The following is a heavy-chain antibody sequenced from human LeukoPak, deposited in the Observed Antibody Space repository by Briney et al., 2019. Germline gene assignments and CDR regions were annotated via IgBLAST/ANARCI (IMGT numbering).Heavy chain of an antibody. J-gene: IGHJ5*02. V-gene: IGHV3-74*01. CDR3: ENLGYCTTSSCHP. CDR1: GFTFNNYF. CDR2: ITSDGSGT. Sequence: GGSLRLSCAASGFTFNNYFMHWVRQAPGKGLVWVSRITSDGSGTNYADSVKGRFTISRDNAKNTLYLQMNSLRVEDTAVYYCENLGYCTTSSCHPWGQGTLVTVSS. D-gene: IGHD2-2*01.